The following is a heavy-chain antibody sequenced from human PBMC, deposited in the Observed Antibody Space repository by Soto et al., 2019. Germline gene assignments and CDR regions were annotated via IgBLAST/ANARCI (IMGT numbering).Heavy chain of an antibody. V-gene: IGHV4-59*08. CDR3: ARPVVPGGLDAFDI. D-gene: IGHD2-2*01. CDR1: GGSISSYY. J-gene: IGHJ3*02. CDR2: IYYSGST. Sequence: PSETLSLTCTVSGGSISSYYWSWIRQPPGKGLEWIVYIYYSGSTNYNPSLKSRVTISVDTSKNQFSLKLSSVTAADTAVYYCARPVVPGGLDAFDIWGQGTMVTVSS.